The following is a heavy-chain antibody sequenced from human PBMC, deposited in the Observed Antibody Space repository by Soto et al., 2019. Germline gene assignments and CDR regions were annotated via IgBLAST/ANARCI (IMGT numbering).Heavy chain of an antibody. D-gene: IGHD3-3*01. CDR3: ARKGVAFDY. CDR1: GFTFSSYS. Sequence: GSLKLYCSAYGFTFSSYSMNWVRQAPGKGLEWISYISTTSSSIYYADSVKGRFTISRDNAKNSLFLQMNSLRDEDKAVYYCARKGVAFDYWGQGALVTVSS. V-gene: IGHV3-48*02. CDR2: ISTTSSSI. J-gene: IGHJ4*02.